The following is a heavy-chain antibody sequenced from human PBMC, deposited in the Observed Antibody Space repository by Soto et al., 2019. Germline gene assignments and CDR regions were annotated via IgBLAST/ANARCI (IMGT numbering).Heavy chain of an antibody. D-gene: IGHD6-19*01. CDR1: GFTFSVYS. J-gene: IGHJ3*02. V-gene: IGHV3-48*02. Sequence: EMQLVESGGGLVQPGGSLRLSCAASGFTFSVYSMSWVRQAPGKGLEWVAYIGGGGIHYADSVKGRFVISRDDAKSSMFLQMNSLRDEDTAVYFCARDRHWEQWLGPHEAFHIWGQGTMVTVSS. CDR2: IGGGGI. CDR3: ARDRHWEQWLGPHEAFHI.